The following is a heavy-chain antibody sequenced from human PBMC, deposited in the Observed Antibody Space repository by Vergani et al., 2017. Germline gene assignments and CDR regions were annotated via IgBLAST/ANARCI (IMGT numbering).Heavy chain of an antibody. CDR1: GGSFSGYY. J-gene: IGHJ4*02. CDR2: INHSGST. V-gene: IGHV4-34*01. CDR3: ARRGVVVPAAPDY. Sequence: QVQLQQWGAGLLKPSETLSLTCAVYGGSFSGYYWSWIRQPPGKGLEWIGEINHSGSTNYNPYLKSRVTILVDTSKNQFSLKLSSVTAADTAVYDCARRGVVVPAAPDYWGQGTLVTVSS. D-gene: IGHD2-2*01.